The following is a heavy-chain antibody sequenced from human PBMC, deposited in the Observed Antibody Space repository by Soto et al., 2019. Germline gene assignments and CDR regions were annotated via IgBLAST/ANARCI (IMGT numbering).Heavy chain of an antibody. Sequence: GASVKVSCKASGYTFTGYYMHWVRQAPGQGLEWMGWINPNSGGTNYAQKFQGRVTMTRDTSISTAYMELSRLGSDDTAVYYCARGGYSSSWSSDYYGMDVWGQGTTVTVSS. D-gene: IGHD6-13*01. CDR3: ARGGYSSSWSSDYYGMDV. V-gene: IGHV1-2*02. CDR1: GYTFTGYY. CDR2: INPNSGGT. J-gene: IGHJ6*02.